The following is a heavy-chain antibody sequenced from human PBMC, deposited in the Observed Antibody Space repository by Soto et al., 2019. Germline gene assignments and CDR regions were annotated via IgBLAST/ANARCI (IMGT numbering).Heavy chain of an antibody. CDR3: ARRDGSRRYGGAAFEI. D-gene: IGHD6-13*01. CDR2: IPHGGST. V-gene: IGHV4-4*02. Sequence: GKGLEWSGEIPHGGSTNYNPSLKSRITISVDRSKKQFSLELRSVTAADTAAYYCARRDGSRRYGGAAFEIWGHGTTVTVSS. J-gene: IGHJ3*02.